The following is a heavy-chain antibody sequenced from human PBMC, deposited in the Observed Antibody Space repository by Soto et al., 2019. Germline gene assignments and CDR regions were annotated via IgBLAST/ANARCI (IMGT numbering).Heavy chain of an antibody. J-gene: IGHJ3*02. D-gene: IGHD4-17*01. CDR1: GGTFSSYA. CDR2: IIPIFGTA. Sequence: QVQLVQSGAEVKKPGSSVKVSCKASGGTFSSYAISWVRQAPGQVLEWMGGIIPIFGTANYAQKFQGRVTITADESTSTAYMELSSLRSEDTAVYYCAGLYGGIIVGAFDIWGQGTMVTVSS. CDR3: AGLYGGIIVGAFDI. V-gene: IGHV1-69*01.